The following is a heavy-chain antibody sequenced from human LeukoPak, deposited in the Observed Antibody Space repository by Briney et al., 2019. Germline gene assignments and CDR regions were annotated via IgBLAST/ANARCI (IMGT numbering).Heavy chain of an antibody. Sequence: KPSETLSLTCAVYGGSFSGYSWSWIRQPPGKGLEWFGEINHSGSTNYNPSLKSRVTISVDTSKNQFSLKLSSVTAADTAVYYCARGPVTADAFDIWGQGTMVTVSS. CDR3: ARGPVTADAFDI. CDR2: INHSGST. J-gene: IGHJ3*02. D-gene: IGHD4-17*01. V-gene: IGHV4-34*01. CDR1: GGSFSGYS.